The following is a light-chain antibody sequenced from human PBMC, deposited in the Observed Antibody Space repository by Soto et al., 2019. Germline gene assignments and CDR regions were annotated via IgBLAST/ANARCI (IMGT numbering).Light chain of an antibody. CDR1: QSVSSY. CDR2: GAS. V-gene: IGKV3-15*01. Sequence: ILIIHFPASQTESLAEILSQCCKASQSVSSYLAWYQQKPGQPPRLLIYGASTRATGIPARFSGSGSGTEFTLTISSLQPDDFAAYYCQQRGNWPRTCGQGTKVDIK. CDR3: QQRGNWPRT. J-gene: IGKJ1*01.